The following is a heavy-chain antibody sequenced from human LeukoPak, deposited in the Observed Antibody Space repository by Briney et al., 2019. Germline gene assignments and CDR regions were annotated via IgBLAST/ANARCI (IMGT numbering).Heavy chain of an antibody. V-gene: IGHV3-23*01. CDR3: AKDDAWLQYGN. Sequence: PGGSLRLSCAASGFTFSSHGMNWVRQAPGKGLEWVSGISPNGVITYYADSVKGRFTISRDNSKGTVYLQMNGLRPEDTAVYYCAKDDAWLQYGNWGRGTLVTVSS. CDR2: ISPNGVIT. D-gene: IGHD5-24*01. CDR1: GFTFSSHG. J-gene: IGHJ4*02.